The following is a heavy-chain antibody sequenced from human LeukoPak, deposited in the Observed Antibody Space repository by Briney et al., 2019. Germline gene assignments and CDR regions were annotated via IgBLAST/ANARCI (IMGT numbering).Heavy chain of an antibody. CDR3: ARLPSRVVVVAATRGAFDY. Sequence: TPSETLSLTCTVSGGSISSSSYYWGWIRQPPGKGLEWIGSIYYSGSTYYNPSLKSRVTISVDTSKNQFSLKLSSVTAADTAVYYCARLPSRVVVVAATRGAFDYWGQGTLVTVSS. J-gene: IGHJ4*02. V-gene: IGHV4-39*01. D-gene: IGHD2-15*01. CDR1: GGSISSSSYY. CDR2: IYYSGST.